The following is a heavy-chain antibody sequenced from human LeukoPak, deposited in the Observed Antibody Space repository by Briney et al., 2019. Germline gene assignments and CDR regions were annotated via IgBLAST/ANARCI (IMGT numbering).Heavy chain of an antibody. CDR2: ISSSGSTI. D-gene: IGHD3-22*01. CDR3: ARDHYDSSDYWPYYYYGMDV. Sequence: GGSLRLSCAASGFTFSDYYMSWIRQAPGKGLEWVSYISSSGSTIYYADSVKGRFTISRDNAKNSLYLQMNSLRAEDTAVYYCARDHYDSSDYWPYYYYGMDVWGQGTTVTVSS. CDR1: GFTFSDYY. V-gene: IGHV3-11*01. J-gene: IGHJ6*02.